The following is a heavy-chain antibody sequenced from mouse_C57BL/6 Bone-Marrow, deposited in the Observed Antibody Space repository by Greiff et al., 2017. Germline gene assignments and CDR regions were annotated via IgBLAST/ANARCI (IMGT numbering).Heavy chain of an antibody. CDR1: GYTFTDYN. D-gene: IGHD1-1*01. CDR2: INPNNGGT. V-gene: IGHV1-18*01. J-gene: IGHJ1*03. CDR3: ARDYGSSYDWYFDV. Sequence: EVQLVESGPELVKPGASVKIPCKASGYTFTDYNMDWVKQSHGKSLEWIGDINPNNGGTIYNQKFKGKATLTVDKSSSTAYMELRSLTSEDTAVYYCARDYGSSYDWYFDVWGTGTTVTVSS.